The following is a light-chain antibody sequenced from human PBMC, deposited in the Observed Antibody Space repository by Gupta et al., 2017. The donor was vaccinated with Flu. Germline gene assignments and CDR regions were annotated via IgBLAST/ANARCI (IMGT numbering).Light chain of an antibody. Sequence: GDRVTITCRASQSITSYLNWYQQKPGKAPKLLIYAASSLQSGVPSRFSGSGSGTDFTLSISSLQPEDFATYYCQQSHSTPWTFGQGTKVEIK. CDR1: QSITSY. CDR2: AAS. CDR3: QQSHSTPWT. J-gene: IGKJ1*01. V-gene: IGKV1-39*01.